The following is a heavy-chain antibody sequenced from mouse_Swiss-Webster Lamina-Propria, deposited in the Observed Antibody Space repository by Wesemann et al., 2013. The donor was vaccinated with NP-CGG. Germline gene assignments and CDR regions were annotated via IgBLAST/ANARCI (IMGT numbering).Heavy chain of an antibody. Sequence: EMVARIRSKSSNYATYYADSVKDRFTISRDDSQSMLYLQMNNLKTEDTAMYYCVDGRRFAYWGQGTLVTVSA. V-gene: IGHV10-3*01. CDR2: IRSKSSNYAT. J-gene: IGHJ3*01. CDR3: VDGRRFAY.